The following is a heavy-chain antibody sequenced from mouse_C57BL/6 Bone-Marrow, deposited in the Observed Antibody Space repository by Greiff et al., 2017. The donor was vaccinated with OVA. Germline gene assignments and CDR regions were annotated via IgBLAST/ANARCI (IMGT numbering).Heavy chain of an antibody. V-gene: IGHV10-1*01. J-gene: IGHJ2*01. CDR1: GFSFNTYA. D-gene: IGHD2-4*01. Sequence: DVKLVESGGGLVQPKGSLKLSCAASGFSFNTYAMNWVRQAPGKGLEWVARIRSKSNNYATYYADSVKDRFTISRDDSESMLYLQMNNLKTEDTAMYYCVRQYDYDDFDYWGQGTTLTVSS. CDR2: IRSKSNNYAT. CDR3: VRQYDYDDFDY.